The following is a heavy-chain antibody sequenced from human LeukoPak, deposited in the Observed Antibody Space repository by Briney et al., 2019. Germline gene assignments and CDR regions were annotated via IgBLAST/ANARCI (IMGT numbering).Heavy chain of an antibody. CDR1: GFTFNNYE. D-gene: IGHD1-14*01. CDR2: VGIAGDT. CDR3: AREGRMGTADAFDV. J-gene: IGHJ3*01. Sequence: PGGSLRLSCAASGFTFNNYETHWVRQTAGKGLEWVSAVGIAGDTFYAGSVKGRFSISRDNAESSLFLQMNSLRAGDTAVYYCAREGRMGTADAFDVWGQGTMVTVSS. V-gene: IGHV3-13*01.